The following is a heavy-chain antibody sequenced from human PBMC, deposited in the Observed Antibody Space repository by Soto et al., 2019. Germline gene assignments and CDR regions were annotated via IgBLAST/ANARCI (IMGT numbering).Heavy chain of an antibody. J-gene: IGHJ4*02. CDR3: AKDIKDIVATSLFDY. V-gene: IGHV3-9*01. CDR2: ISWNSGSI. Sequence: PGGSLRLSCAASGFTFDDYAMHWVRQAPGKGLEWVSGISWNSGSIGYADSVKGRFTISRDNAKNSLYLQMNSLRAEDTALYYCAKDIKDIVATSLFDYWGQGTLVTVSS. CDR1: GFTFDDYA. D-gene: IGHD5-12*01.